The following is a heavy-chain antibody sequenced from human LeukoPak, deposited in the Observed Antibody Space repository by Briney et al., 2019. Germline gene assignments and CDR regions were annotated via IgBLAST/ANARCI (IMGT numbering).Heavy chain of an antibody. V-gene: IGHV3-74*01. CDR3: ARDDGSSGWSRGAFDI. J-gene: IGHJ3*02. D-gene: IGHD6-19*01. CDR2: INGDGSIT. CDR1: GFIFSSYW. Sequence: GGSLRLSCEASGFIFSSYWMHWVRRVPGKGLVWVSGINGDGSITNYAGSVKGRFTISRDNAKNTLYLQMNSLRAEDTAVYYCARDDGSSGWSRGAFDIWGQGTMVTVSP.